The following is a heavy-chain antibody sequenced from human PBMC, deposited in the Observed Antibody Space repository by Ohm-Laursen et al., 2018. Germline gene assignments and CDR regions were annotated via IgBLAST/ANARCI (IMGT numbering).Heavy chain of an antibody. D-gene: IGHD2-21*02. CDR3: AKFPFVVVTAIRSEYFQH. CDR2: ISGSGGST. CDR1: GFTVSSNY. Sequence: GSLRLSCSASGFTVSSNYMSWVRQAPGKGLEWVSAISGSGGSTYYADSVKGRFTISRDNSKNTLYLQINSLRAEDTAVYYCAKFPFVVVTAIRSEYFQHWGQGTLVTVSS. J-gene: IGHJ1*01. V-gene: IGHV3-23*01.